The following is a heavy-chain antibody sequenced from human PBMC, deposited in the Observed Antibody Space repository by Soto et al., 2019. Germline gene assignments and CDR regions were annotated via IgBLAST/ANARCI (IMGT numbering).Heavy chain of an antibody. CDR1: GGSISTSVYY. Sequence: SETLSLTCTVSGGSISTSVYYWGWIRQPPGRGLEWMANIYYSGSAYYNPSLKSRVSTSVDTSKNQFSLKLSSVTAADTAVYYCARLVRYYYDSSGYFGDYWGQGTLVTVSS. J-gene: IGHJ4*02. CDR2: IYYSGSA. D-gene: IGHD3-22*01. CDR3: ARLVRYYYDSSGYFGDY. V-gene: IGHV4-39*01.